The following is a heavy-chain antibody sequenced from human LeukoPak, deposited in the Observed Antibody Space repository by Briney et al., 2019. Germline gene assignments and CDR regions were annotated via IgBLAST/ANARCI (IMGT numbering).Heavy chain of an antibody. CDR3: ARQPLVGANYNAFDI. D-gene: IGHD1-26*01. J-gene: IGHJ3*02. CDR1: GGSISSSSYY. CDR2: IYYSGST. Sequence: PSETLSLTCTVSGGSISSSSYYWGWIRQPPGKGLEWIGSIYYSGSTYYNPSLKSRVTISVDTSKNQFSLKLSSVTAADTAVYYCARQPLVGANYNAFDIWGQGTMVTVSS. V-gene: IGHV4-39*01.